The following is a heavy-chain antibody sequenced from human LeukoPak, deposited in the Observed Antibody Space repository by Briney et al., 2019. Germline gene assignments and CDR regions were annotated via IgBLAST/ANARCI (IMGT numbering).Heavy chain of an antibody. CDR3: ARQNSGSYSAYFDY. Sequence: PSETLSLTCAVYGGSFSGYYWSWIRQPPVKGLEWIGEINHSGSTDYNPSLKSRVTISVDTSKNQFSLKLSSVTAADTAVYYCARQNSGSYSAYFDYWGQGTLVTVSS. J-gene: IGHJ4*02. D-gene: IGHD1-26*01. CDR2: INHSGST. V-gene: IGHV4-34*01. CDR1: GGSFSGYY.